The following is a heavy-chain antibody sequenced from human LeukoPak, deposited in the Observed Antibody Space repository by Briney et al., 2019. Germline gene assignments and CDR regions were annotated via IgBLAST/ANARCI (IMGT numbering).Heavy chain of an antibody. D-gene: IGHD3-3*01. CDR3: TSGFWSGYYFFDY. Sequence: GGSLRLSCTASGFTFGDYAMSWFRQAPGKGLEWVGFIRSKAYGGTTEYAASVKGRFTISRDDSKSIAYLQMNSLKTEDTAVYYCTSGFWSGYYFFDYWGQGTLVTVSS. J-gene: IGHJ4*02. CDR2: IRSKAYGGTT. V-gene: IGHV3-49*03. CDR1: GFTFGDYA.